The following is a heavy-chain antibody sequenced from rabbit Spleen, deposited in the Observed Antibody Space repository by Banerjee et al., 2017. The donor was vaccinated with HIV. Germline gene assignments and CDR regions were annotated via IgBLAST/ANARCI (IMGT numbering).Heavy chain of an antibody. Sequence: QEQLVESGGDLVKPGASLTLTCTASGFSFSSNYYMCWVRQAPGKGPEWIACIAAGSSGSTYSATWAKGRFTVSKTSSTTVTLQMTSLTAADTATYFCARLSSDWTYLELWGPGTLVTVS. CDR2: IAAGSSGST. CDR1: GFSFSSNYY. J-gene: IGHJ6*01. CDR3: ARLSSDWTYLEL. V-gene: IGHV1S45*01. D-gene: IGHD8-1*01.